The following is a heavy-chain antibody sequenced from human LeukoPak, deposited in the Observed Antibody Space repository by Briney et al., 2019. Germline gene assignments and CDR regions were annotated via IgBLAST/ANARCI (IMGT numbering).Heavy chain of an antibody. CDR2: IYSGGST. CDR1: GFTVSSNY. Sequence: GGSLRPSCSASGFTVSSNYMSWVRQAPGKGVEGVSVIYSGGSTYYADSVKGRFTISRDNSKNTLYLQMNSLRAEDTAVYYCARAMYYDFWSGLDYWGQGTLVTVSS. V-gene: IGHV3-53*01. CDR3: ARAMYYDFWSGLDY. J-gene: IGHJ4*02. D-gene: IGHD3-3*01.